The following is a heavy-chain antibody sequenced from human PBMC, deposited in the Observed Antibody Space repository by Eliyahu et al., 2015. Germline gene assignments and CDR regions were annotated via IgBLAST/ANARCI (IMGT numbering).Heavy chain of an antibody. CDR1: GFNFNNYW. J-gene: IGHJ4*02. CDR2: IDQDGGKK. Sequence: EVLLVESGGGLVQPGGSLXLSCAASGFNFNNYWMTWVRQAPGKGPEWVANIDQDGGKKHFLDSVKGRFTISRDNAKNSLYLQMSSLKGEDTAVYYCARTSGSYAADPYYFDYWGQGILVTVSS. V-gene: IGHV3-7*01. CDR3: ARTSGSYAADPYYFDY. D-gene: IGHD1-26*01.